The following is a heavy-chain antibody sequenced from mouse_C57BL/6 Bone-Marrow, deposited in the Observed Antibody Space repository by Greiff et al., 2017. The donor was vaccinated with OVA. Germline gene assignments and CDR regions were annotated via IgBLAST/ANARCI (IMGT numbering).Heavy chain of an antibody. Sequence: VQLQQSGPELVKPGASVKISCKASGYAFSSSWMNWVKQRPGKGLEWIGRIYPGDGDTNYNGKFKGKATLTADKSSSTAYMQLSSLTSEDSAVYFGARRDYYGSSPFAYWGQGTLVTVSA. D-gene: IGHD1-1*01. CDR3: ARRDYYGSSPFAY. CDR1: GYAFSSSW. V-gene: IGHV1-82*01. CDR2: IYPGDGDT. J-gene: IGHJ3*01.